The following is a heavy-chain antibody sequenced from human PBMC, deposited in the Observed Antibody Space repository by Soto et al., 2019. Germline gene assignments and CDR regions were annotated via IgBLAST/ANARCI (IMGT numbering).Heavy chain of an antibody. V-gene: IGHV1-18*01. CDR2: ISAYNGNT. J-gene: IGHJ6*02. D-gene: IGHD1-7*01. CDR3: AACPLFSQLYAGTTVYYYYGMDV. Sequence: ASVKVSCKASGYTFTSYGISWVRQAPGQGLEWMGWISAYNGNTNYAQKLQGRVTMTTDTSTSTAYMELRSLRSDDTAVYYCAACPLFSQLYAGTTVYYYYGMDVWGQGTTVTVSS. CDR1: GYTFTSYG.